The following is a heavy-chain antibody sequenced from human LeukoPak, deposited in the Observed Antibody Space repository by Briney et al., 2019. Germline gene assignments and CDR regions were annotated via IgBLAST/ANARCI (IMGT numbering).Heavy chain of an antibody. J-gene: IGHJ5*02. D-gene: IGHD1-26*01. Sequence: GGSLRLSCAASGFTFSSNYMSWVRQAPGKGLEWVSVIYSGGRTYYADSVKGRFTISRDNSKNTLYLQMTSLRAEDTAVYYCARGTGGWFDPWGQGTLVTVSS. V-gene: IGHV3-66*01. CDR2: IYSGGRT. CDR1: GFTFSSNY. CDR3: ARGTGGWFDP.